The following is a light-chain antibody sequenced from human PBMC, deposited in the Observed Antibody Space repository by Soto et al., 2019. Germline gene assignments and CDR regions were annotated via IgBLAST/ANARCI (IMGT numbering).Light chain of an antibody. Sequence: QSAPTQPPSVSGSPGQSVTISCTGSSSDVGGYNRVSWYQQPPGTAPKLMIYEVTNRASGVPDRFSGSKSGNTASLTISGLQAEDEADYYCSSYASSITVLFGGGTKLTVL. J-gene: IGLJ3*02. CDR3: SSYASSITVL. CDR1: SSDVGGYNR. CDR2: EVT. V-gene: IGLV2-18*02.